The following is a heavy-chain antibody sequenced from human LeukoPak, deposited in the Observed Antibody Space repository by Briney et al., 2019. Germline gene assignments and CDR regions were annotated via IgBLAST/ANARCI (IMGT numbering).Heavy chain of an antibody. CDR3: AKPAARLRSYYYYMDV. V-gene: IGHV3-48*03. J-gene: IGHJ6*03. D-gene: IGHD2-2*01. CDR1: GFTFSSYE. CDR2: ISSSGSTI. Sequence: GGSLRLSCAASGFTFSSYEMNWVRQAPGKGLEWVSYISSSGSTIYYADSVKGRFTISRDNAKNSLYLQMNSLRAEDTAVYYCAKPAARLRSYYYYMDVWGKGTTVTISS.